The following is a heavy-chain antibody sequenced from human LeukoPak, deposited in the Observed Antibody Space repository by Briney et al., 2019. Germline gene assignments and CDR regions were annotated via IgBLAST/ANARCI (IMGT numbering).Heavy chain of an antibody. CDR3: ARENDFWSGYPLDTYYFDY. Sequence: PGGSLRLSCAASGFTFSSYGMHWVRQAPGKGLEWVAVIWYDGSNKYYADSVKGRFTISRDNSKNTLYLQMNSLRAEDTAVYYCARENDFWSGYPLDTYYFDYWGQGTLVTVSS. CDR2: IWYDGSNK. CDR1: GFTFSSYG. V-gene: IGHV3-33*01. J-gene: IGHJ4*02. D-gene: IGHD3-3*01.